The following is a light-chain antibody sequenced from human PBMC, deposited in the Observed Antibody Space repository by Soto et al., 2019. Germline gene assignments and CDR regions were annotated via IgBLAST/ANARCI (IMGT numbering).Light chain of an antibody. CDR3: SSYTSTNTVI. V-gene: IGLV2-14*01. CDR2: EVS. Sequence: QSVLTQPASVSGSPGQSITISCTGTSSDVGGYNYVSWYQQHPGKAPKVMIYEVSNRPSGVSNRFSGSKSGNTASLTISGLQAEDEADYYCSSYTSTNTVIFGGGIQLTVL. CDR1: SSDVGGYNY. J-gene: IGLJ2*01.